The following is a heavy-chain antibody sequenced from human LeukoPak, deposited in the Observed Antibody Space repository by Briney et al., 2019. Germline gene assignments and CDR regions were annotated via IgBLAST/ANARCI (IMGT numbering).Heavy chain of an antibody. J-gene: IGHJ4*02. CDR1: GFTFDDYA. V-gene: IGHV3-9*01. Sequence: GRSLRLSCAASGFTFDDYAMHWVRQAPGKGLEWVSGISWNSGSIGYADSVKGRFTISRDNAKNSLYLQMNSLRAEDTALYYCAKDIRAYDILTGPLDYWGQGTLVTVSS. CDR3: AKDIRAYDILTGPLDY. D-gene: IGHD3-9*01. CDR2: ISWNSGSI.